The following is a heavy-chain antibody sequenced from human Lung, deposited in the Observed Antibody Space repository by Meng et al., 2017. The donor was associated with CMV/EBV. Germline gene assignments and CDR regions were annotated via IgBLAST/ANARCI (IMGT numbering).Heavy chain of an antibody. J-gene: IGHJ4*02. D-gene: IGHD1-26*01. V-gene: IGHV3-30*02. CDR3: AKRRDMWELQY. CDR2: IRYDGNNK. CDR1: GFTFGNYG. Sequence: GGSLRLSCAASGFTFGNYGMHWVRQAPGKGLEWVAFIRYDGNNKYYGGSVKGRFTISRDNYENTLYLQMNSLRAEDTAVYYCAKRRDMWELQYWGQGTLVTVSS.